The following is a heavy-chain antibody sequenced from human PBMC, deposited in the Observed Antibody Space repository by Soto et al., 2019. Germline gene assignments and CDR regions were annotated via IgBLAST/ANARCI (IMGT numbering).Heavy chain of an antibody. CDR1: GYTFTDNS. CDR3: ARGVCYAVDF. D-gene: IGHD2-15*01. Sequence: QVQLVQSGGELRKPGASVKVSCKASGYTFTDNSITWVRQAPGQGLEWMGWINTDTGATRSTQKFQDRVTMTTDTSTSTAYLELTGLRSDDTAIYYCARGVCYAVDFWGQGTLVAVSS. J-gene: IGHJ4*02. CDR2: INTDTGAT. V-gene: IGHV1-18*01.